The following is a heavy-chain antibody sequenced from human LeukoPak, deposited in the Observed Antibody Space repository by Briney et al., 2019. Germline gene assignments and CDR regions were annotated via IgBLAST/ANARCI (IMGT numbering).Heavy chain of an antibody. D-gene: IGHD1-26*01. CDR2: INSDGSST. CDR1: GFTFSSYW. CDR3: ARDRNTGSSYENLFEY. Sequence: GGALRLSCAASGFTFSSYWMHWVRQAPGRGLVWVSRINSDGSSTSYADSVKGRFTISRDNAKNSLYLQMNSLRAEDTSVYYCARDRNTGSSYENLFEYWGQGSLVTVSS. V-gene: IGHV3-74*01. J-gene: IGHJ4*02.